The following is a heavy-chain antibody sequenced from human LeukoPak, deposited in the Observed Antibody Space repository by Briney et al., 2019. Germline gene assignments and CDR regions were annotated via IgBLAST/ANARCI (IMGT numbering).Heavy chain of an antibody. J-gene: IGHJ6*03. Sequence: SETLSLTCTVSGGSISSSSYYWGWIRQPPGKGLEWIGSIYYSGSTYYNPSLKSRVTISVDTSKNQFSLKLSSVTAADTAVYYCARGGSGSKGRYYYYYMDVWGKGTTVTISS. D-gene: IGHD3-10*01. V-gene: IGHV4-39*07. CDR2: IYYSGST. CDR1: GGSISSSSYY. CDR3: ARGGSGSKGRYYYYYMDV.